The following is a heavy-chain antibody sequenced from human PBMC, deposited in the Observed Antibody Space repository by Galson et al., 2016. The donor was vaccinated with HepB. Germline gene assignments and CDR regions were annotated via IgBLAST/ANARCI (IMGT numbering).Heavy chain of an antibody. CDR1: GSSFSGYA. J-gene: IGHJ4*02. D-gene: IGHD5-12*01. Sequence: SLRLSCAASGSSFSGYAMSWVRQAPGTGLEWVSAISGSGASTYYADSVKGRFIISRDNSKNTLYVQMNSLRAEDTAVYYCAKGSRGYSGYYFDFWGQGTLVTVSS. CDR2: ISGSGAST. V-gene: IGHV3-23*01. CDR3: AKGSRGYSGYYFDF.